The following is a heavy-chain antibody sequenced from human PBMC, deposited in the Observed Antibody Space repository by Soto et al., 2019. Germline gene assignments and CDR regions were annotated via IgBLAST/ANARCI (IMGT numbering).Heavy chain of an antibody. CDR2: ISWNSGQL. J-gene: IGHJ6*03. D-gene: IGHD4-17*01. CDR1: GFNFENYA. Sequence: EVLLVESGGGLVQPARPLRLSCEASGFNFENYAMHWVRQAPGKGLEWVSAISWNSGQLDYAGSVRGRFTISRDNGKNPLYLEMNSLRPDDTALYFCAKAKSTGEYSYYRDMDVWGRGTTVIVSS. CDR3: AKAKSTGEYSYYRDMDV. V-gene: IGHV3-9*01.